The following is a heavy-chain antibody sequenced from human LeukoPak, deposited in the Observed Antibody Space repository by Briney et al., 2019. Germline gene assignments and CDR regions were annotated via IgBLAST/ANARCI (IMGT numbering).Heavy chain of an antibody. CDR1: GGSISSSSYY. V-gene: IGHV4-39*07. CDR2: IYYSGST. CDR3: AIEGGTRYYFDY. J-gene: IGHJ4*02. D-gene: IGHD1-7*01. Sequence: PSRTLSLTCTVSGGSISSSSYYWGWIRQPPGKGLEWIGSIYYSGSTYYNPSLKSRVTISVDTSKNQFSLKLSSVTAADTAVYYCAIEGGTRYYFDYWGQGTLVTVSS.